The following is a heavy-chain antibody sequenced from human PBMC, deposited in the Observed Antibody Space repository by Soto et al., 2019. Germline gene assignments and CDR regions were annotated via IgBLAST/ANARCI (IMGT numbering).Heavy chain of an antibody. V-gene: IGHV3-23*01. Sequence: GGSLRLSCAASGFTFSSYAMSWVRQAPGKGLEWVSAISGSGGSTYYADSVKGRFTISRDNSKNTLYLQMNSLRAEDTAVYYCAKVFNVGQLLWFGDSNNWFDPWGQGTLVTVSS. D-gene: IGHD3-10*01. CDR1: GFTFSSYA. CDR2: ISGSGGST. CDR3: AKVFNVGQLLWFGDSNNWFDP. J-gene: IGHJ5*02.